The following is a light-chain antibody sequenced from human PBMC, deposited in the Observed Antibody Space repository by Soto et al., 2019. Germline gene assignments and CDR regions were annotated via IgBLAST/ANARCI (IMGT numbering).Light chain of an antibody. CDR2: AAS. J-gene: IGKJ5*01. CDR3: EQYNTYPIT. CDR1: QGINKD. Sequence: IQLTQSPSSLSASVGDRITITCRASQGINKDLAWVQQKPGKGPKSLIYAASTLQSGLPSRFSGSGFGTEFTLTISTLQSEVFATYYCEQYNTYPITFGQGKRLEIK. V-gene: IGKV1-16*01.